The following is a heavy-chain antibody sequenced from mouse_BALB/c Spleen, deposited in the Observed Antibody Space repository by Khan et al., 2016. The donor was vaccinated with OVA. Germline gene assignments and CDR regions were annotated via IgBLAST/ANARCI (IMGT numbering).Heavy chain of an antibody. D-gene: IGHD3-2*02. V-gene: IGHV1-76*01. CDR2: IYPGMDIT. CDR3: AREEALYHFDH. J-gene: IGHJ2*01. CDR1: GYIFTSYW. Sequence: QVQLKESGAELVRPGASVKLSCKTSGYIFTSYWIHWVKQRSGQGLEWIARIYPGMDITYSNEKSKDKATLTADKSSSTAYKQLSSLKSEYSDVYVCAREEALYHFDHWGQGTTLTVSS.